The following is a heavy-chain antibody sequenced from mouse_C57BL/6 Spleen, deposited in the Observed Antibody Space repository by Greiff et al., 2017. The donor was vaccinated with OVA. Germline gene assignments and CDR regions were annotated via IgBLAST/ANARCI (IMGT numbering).Heavy chain of an antibody. V-gene: IGHV1-15*01. Sequence: VQLQQSGAELVRPGASVTLSCKASGYTFTDYEMHWVKQTPVHGLEWIGAIDPETGGTAYNQKFKGKAILTADKSSSTAYMELRSLTSEDSAVYYCTRGGSSGLYAMDYWGQGTSVTVSS. CDR3: TRGGSSGLYAMDY. J-gene: IGHJ4*01. CDR1: GYTFTDYE. D-gene: IGHD3-2*02. CDR2: IDPETGGT.